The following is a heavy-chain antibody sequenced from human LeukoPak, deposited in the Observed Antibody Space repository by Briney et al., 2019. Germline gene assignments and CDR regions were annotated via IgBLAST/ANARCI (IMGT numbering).Heavy chain of an antibody. Sequence: GGSLRLSCAASGFTFSSYATSWVRQAPGKGLEWVSVVSGSGDSTYYPDSVKGRFTISRDNSKNTLYLQMNSLRAEDTALYYCAKHLKSVVTAPLDFWGQGTLVTVSS. J-gene: IGHJ4*02. V-gene: IGHV3-23*01. CDR3: AKHLKSVVTAPLDF. CDR2: VSGSGDST. D-gene: IGHD2-21*02. CDR1: GFTFSSYA.